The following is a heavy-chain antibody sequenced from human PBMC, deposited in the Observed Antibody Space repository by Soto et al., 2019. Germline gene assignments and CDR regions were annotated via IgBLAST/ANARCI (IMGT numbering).Heavy chain of an antibody. Sequence: QVQLVQSGAEVKKPGASVKVSCKASGYTFTSYGISWVRQAPGQGLEWMGWISAYNGNTNYAQKLQGRVTMTTDTSTSTAYMKLRSLRSDDTAVYYCARLDDYSSNYYYYYMDVWGKGTTVTVSS. D-gene: IGHD4-4*01. CDR3: ARLDDYSSNYYYYYMDV. CDR2: ISAYNGNT. V-gene: IGHV1-18*01. J-gene: IGHJ6*03. CDR1: GYTFTSYG.